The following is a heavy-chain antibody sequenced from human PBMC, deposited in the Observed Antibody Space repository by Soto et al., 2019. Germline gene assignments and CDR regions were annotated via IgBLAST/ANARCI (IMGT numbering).Heavy chain of an antibody. CDR1: GGSISSYY. J-gene: IGHJ1*01. CDR3: ARGLSIAARFQH. Sequence: SETLSLTCTVSGGSISSYYWSWIRQPPGKGLEWIGYIYYSGSTNYSPSLKSRVTISVDTSKNQFSLKLSSVTAADTAVYYCARGLSIAARFQHWGQGTLVTVSS. CDR2: IYYSGST. D-gene: IGHD6-6*01. V-gene: IGHV4-59*01.